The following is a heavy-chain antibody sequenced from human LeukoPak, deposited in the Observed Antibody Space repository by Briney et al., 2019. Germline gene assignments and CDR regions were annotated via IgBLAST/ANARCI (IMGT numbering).Heavy chain of an antibody. CDR2: INHSGST. CDR3: ARGARTSVVPAAIGWFDP. V-gene: IGHV4-34*01. J-gene: IGHJ5*02. Sequence: SEPLSLTCAVYGGSFSGYYWSWIRRPPGKGLEWIGEINHSGSTNYNPSLKSRVTISVDTSKNQFSLKLSSVTAADTAVYYCARGARTSVVPAAIGWFDPWGLGTLVIVSS. D-gene: IGHD2-2*01. CDR1: GGSFSGYY.